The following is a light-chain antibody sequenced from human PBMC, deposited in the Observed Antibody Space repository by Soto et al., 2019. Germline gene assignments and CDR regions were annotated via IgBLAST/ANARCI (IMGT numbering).Light chain of an antibody. Sequence: EIVLTQSPATLSLSPGGRATLSCRASQSVGSYLAWYQQKPGQAPRLLIYDASNRATGIPARFSGSGSGTDFTLTISSLEPEDFAVYYCQQRSNWPRTFGQGTKLEIK. CDR1: QSVGSY. CDR2: DAS. V-gene: IGKV3-11*01. CDR3: QQRSNWPRT. J-gene: IGKJ2*01.